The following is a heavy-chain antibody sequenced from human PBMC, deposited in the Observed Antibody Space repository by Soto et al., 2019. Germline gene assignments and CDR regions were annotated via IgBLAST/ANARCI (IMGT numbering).Heavy chain of an antibody. Sequence: QVQLVQSGAEVKKPGSSVKVSCKASGGTFSSYAISWVRQAPGQGLEWMGGIVPIFGTANYDQKFQGRVTITADDSPTTAHIDLRRLRSHDTAVSYCPGRIYADPLYSYYRIDLLGQGTTVTFSS. D-gene: IGHD4-17*01. J-gene: IGHJ6*02. CDR1: GGTFSSYA. CDR3: PGRIYADPLYSYYRIDL. CDR2: IVPIFGTA. V-gene: IGHV1-69*12.